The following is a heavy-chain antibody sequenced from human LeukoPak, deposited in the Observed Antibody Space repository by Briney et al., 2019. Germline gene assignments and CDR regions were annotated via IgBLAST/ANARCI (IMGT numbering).Heavy chain of an antibody. D-gene: IGHD2-8*01. V-gene: IGHV3-11*06. Sequence: GGSLRLSCAASGFTFSDYYMTWIRQAPGKGLEWVSFISTTSSYTKYADSVKGRFPISRDNAKSSLSLQMNSLRAEDTAVYYCARDAYCTNGVCSAYFDSWGQGTLVTVSS. CDR3: ARDAYCTNGVCSAYFDS. J-gene: IGHJ4*02. CDR1: GFTFSDYY. CDR2: ISTTSSYT.